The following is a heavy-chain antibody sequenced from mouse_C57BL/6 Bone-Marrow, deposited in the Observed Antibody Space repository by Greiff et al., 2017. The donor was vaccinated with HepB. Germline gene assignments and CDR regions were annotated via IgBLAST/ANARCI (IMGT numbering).Heavy chain of an antibody. J-gene: IGHJ3*01. V-gene: IGHV14-4*01. CDR3: TTDLPGFAY. Sequence: EVMLVESGAELVRPGASVKLSCTASGFNIKDDYMHWVKQRPEQGLEWIGWIDPENGDTEYASKFQGKATITADTSSNTAYLQLSSLTSEDTAVYYCTTDLPGFAYWGQGTLVTVSA. D-gene: IGHD2-4*01. CDR2: IDPENGDT. CDR1: GFNIKDDY.